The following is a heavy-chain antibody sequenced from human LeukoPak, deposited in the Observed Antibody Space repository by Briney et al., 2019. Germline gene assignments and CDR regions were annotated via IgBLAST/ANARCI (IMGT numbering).Heavy chain of an antibody. CDR3: ARGVVDTAMVSYYYYYYMDV. J-gene: IGHJ6*03. V-gene: IGHV1-69*05. D-gene: IGHD5-18*01. CDR1: GGTFSSYA. Sequence: ASVKVSCKASGGTFSSYAISWVRQAPGQGLEWMGGIIPIFGTANYAQKFQGRVTITTDESTSTAYMELSSLRFEDTAVYYCARGVVDTAMVSYYYYYYMDVWGKGTTVTVSS. CDR2: IIPIFGTA.